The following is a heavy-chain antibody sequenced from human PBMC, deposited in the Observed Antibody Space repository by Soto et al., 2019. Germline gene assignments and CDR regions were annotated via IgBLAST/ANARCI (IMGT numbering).Heavy chain of an antibody. D-gene: IGHD2-2*02. CDR2: IYYSGST. V-gene: IGHV4-39*01. Sequence: SETLSLTCSVSGGSINSSSYFWGWVRQPPGKGLEWIGSIYYSGSTYYNPSLRSRVTISVDTSKNQFSLKLSSVTAADTAVYYCARQVPAAIRLGWFDPWGQGTLVTVSS. CDR1: GGSINSSSYF. CDR3: ARQVPAAIRLGWFDP. J-gene: IGHJ5*02.